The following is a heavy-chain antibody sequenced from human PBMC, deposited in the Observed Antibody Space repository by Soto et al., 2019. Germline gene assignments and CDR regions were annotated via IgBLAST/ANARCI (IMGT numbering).Heavy chain of an antibody. J-gene: IGHJ6*02. CDR1: GFTVSSNY. D-gene: IGHD1-26*01. V-gene: IGHV3-53*01. Sequence: GGSLRLSCAASGFTVSSNYMSWVRQAPGKGLEWVSVIYSDGSTYYADSVRGRFTVSRDNSQNTLHLQMNSLRGEDTAVYYCARDLLGRPYYYGMDVWGQGTTVTVSS. CDR3: ARDLLGRPYYYGMDV. CDR2: IYSDGST.